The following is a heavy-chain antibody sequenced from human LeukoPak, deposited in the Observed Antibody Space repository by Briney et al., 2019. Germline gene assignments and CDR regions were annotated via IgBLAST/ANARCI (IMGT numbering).Heavy chain of an antibody. D-gene: IGHD2-21*01. J-gene: IGHJ4*02. CDR1: GFTFSSYS. V-gene: IGHV3-48*04. Sequence: GGSLRLACAASGFTFSSYSMNWDRQAPGKGLEWVSYISSSGSTIYYADSVKGRFTIARDNAKNSLYLQMDSLRAEDTAVYYCARECLTCGGDSYDYWGQGALVTVSS. CDR2: ISSSGSTI. CDR3: ARECLTCGGDSYDY.